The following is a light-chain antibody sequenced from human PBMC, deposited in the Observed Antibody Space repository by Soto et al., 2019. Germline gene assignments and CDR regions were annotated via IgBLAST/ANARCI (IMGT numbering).Light chain of an antibody. CDR2: DVS. CDR1: SSDVGGYNY. Sequence: QSALNQPASVSGSPGQSITISCTGTSSDVGGYNYVSWYQQHPVKAPKLMIYDVSNRPSGVSNRFSGSESGNTASLTISGLQAEDEADYYCCSYTSSSTFVFGSGTKLTVL. CDR3: CSYTSSSTFV. V-gene: IGLV2-14*01. J-gene: IGLJ1*01.